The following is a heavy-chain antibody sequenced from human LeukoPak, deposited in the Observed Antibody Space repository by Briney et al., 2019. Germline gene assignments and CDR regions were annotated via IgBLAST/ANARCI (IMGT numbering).Heavy chain of an antibody. CDR2: MNPNSGNT. CDR3: ARLYSSSSSYYYYGMDV. J-gene: IGHJ6*02. V-gene: IGHV1-8*01. Sequence: ASVKVSCKASGYTFTSYDINWVRQATGQGLEWMGWMNPNSGNTGYAQKFQGRVTMTRNTSISTAYMELSSLRSEATAVYYCARLYSSSSSYYYYGMDVWGQGTTVTVSS. CDR1: GYTFTSYD. D-gene: IGHD6-6*01.